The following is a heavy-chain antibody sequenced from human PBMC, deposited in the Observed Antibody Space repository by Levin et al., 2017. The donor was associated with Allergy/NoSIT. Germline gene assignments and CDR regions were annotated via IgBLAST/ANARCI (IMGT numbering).Heavy chain of an antibody. J-gene: IGHJ4*02. CDR2: IYYSGST. Sequence: SCTVSGGSISSGGYYWSWIRQHPGKGLEWIGYIYYSGSTSYNPSLKSRVTMSVDTSKNQFSLNLSSVTAADTAVYYCARLLKYSGYDWLDYWGQGTLVSVSS. D-gene: IGHD5-12*01. CDR1: GGSISSGGYY. V-gene: IGHV4-31*03. CDR3: ARLLKYSGYDWLDY.